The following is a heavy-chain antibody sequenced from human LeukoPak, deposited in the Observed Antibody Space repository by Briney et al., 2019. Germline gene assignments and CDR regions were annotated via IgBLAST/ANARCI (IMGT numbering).Heavy chain of an antibody. V-gene: IGHV1-3*03. CDR2: INAGNGNT. CDR1: GYTFTSYA. J-gene: IGHJ4*02. CDR3: ARQKHPYYGSGSYPDY. D-gene: IGHD3-10*01. Sequence: GASVKVSCKASGYTFTSYAMHWVRQAPGQRLEWMGWINAGNGNTKYSQEFQGRVTITRDMSTSTVYMELSSLRSEDTAVYYCARQKHPYYGSGSYPDYWGQGTLVTVSS.